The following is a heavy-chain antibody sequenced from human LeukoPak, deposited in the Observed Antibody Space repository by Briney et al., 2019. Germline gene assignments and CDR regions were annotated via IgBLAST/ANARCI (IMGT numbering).Heavy chain of an antibody. D-gene: IGHD3-22*01. CDR2: INPNSGGT. CDR1: GYTFTGYY. V-gene: IGHV1-2*02. Sequence: ASVKVSCKASGYTFTGYYMHWVRQAPGQGLEWMGWINPNSGGTNYAQKFQGRVTMTRDTSISTAYMEPSRLRSDDTAVYYCARGDFDSSDYGVYWGQGTLVTVSS. J-gene: IGHJ4*02. CDR3: ARGDFDSSDYGVY.